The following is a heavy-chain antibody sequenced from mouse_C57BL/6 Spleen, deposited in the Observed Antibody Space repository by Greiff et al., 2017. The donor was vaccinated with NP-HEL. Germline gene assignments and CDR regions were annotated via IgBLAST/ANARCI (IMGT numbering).Heavy chain of an antibody. Sequence: EVQLQESEGGLVQPGSSMKLSCTASGFTFSDYYMAWVRQVPEKGLEWVANINHDGSSTYYLDSLKSRFIISRDNAKNILYLQMSSLRSEDTATYYCARCYWYFDVWGTGTTVTVSS. V-gene: IGHV5-16*01. CDR2: INHDGSST. CDR1: GFTFSDYY. J-gene: IGHJ1*03. CDR3: ARCYWYFDV.